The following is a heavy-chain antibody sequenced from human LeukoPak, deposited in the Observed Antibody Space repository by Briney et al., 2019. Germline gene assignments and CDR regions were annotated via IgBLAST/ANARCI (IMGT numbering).Heavy chain of an antibody. CDR3: ARCNWSDVGWFDP. CDR2: IYYSGST. V-gene: IGHV4-59*01. CDR1: GGSISSNY. J-gene: IGHJ5*02. D-gene: IGHD1-1*01. Sequence: PSETLSLTCTVSGGSISSNYWGWIRQPPGKGLEWIGYIYYSGSTNSNPSLKSRVTISVDTSKNQFSLKLNSVTAADTAVYYCARCNWSDVGWFDPWGQGTLVTVSS.